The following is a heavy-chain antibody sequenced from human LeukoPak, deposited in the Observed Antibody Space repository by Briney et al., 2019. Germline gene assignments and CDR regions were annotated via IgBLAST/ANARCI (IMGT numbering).Heavy chain of an antibody. CDR3: ATYAYDILTGYDWFDP. D-gene: IGHD3-9*01. J-gene: IGHJ5*02. CDR1: GGSISSSSYY. CDR2: IYYSGSP. Sequence: PSETLSLTCTVSGGSISSSSYYWGWIRQPPGKGLEWIGSIYYSGSPYYNPSLKSRVTISVDTSKNQFSLKLSSVTAADTAVYYCATYAYDILTGYDWFDPWGQGTLVTVSS. V-gene: IGHV4-39*07.